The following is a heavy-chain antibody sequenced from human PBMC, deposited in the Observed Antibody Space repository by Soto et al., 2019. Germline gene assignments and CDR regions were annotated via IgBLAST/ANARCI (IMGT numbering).Heavy chain of an antibody. V-gene: IGHV2-5*01. CDR1: GFSLSTSGVG. D-gene: IGHD1-20*01. J-gene: IGHJ4*02. Sequence: SGPTLVKPTQTLTLTCTFSGFSLSTSGVGVGWIRQPPGKALEWLALIYWNDDKRYSPSLKSRLTITKDTSKNQVVLTMTNMDPVDTATYYCAHRGITGTPPPFDYWGQGTLVTVSS. CDR2: IYWNDDK. CDR3: AHRGITGTPPPFDY.